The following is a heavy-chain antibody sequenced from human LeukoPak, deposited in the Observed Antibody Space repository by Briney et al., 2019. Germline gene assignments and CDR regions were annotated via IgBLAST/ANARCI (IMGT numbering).Heavy chain of an antibody. J-gene: IGHJ5*02. CDR1: GFTFTSYE. Sequence: PGGSLRPSCAASGFTFTSYEMNWVRQAPGKGLEWVSYISSSGRTMYYADSVKGRFTISRDNAKNSLSLQMHSLRAEDTAMYYCARGANWFDPWGQGTLVTVSS. V-gene: IGHV3-48*03. CDR3: ARGANWFDP. CDR2: ISSSGRTM.